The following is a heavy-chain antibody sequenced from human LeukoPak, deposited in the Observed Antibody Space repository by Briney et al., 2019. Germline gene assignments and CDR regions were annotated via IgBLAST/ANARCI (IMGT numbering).Heavy chain of an antibody. CDR3: ARVSFVSGYFDY. Sequence: ASVKVSCKASGYTFTSNYMHWVRQAPGQGLEWMGWINPNSGGTNYAQKFQGRVTMTRDTSISTAYMELSRLRSDDTAVYYCARVSFVSGYFDYWGQETLVTVSS. D-gene: IGHD3-22*01. CDR2: INPNSGGT. V-gene: IGHV1-2*02. CDR1: GYTFTSNY. J-gene: IGHJ4*02.